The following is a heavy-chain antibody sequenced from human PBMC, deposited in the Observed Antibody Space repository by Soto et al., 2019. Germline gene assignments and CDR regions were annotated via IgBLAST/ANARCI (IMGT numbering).Heavy chain of an antibody. D-gene: IGHD3-3*01. Sequence: ASVKVSCKASGGTFSSYAISWVRQAPGQGLEWMGGIIPIFGTANYAQKFQGRVTITADESTSTAYMELSSLRSEDTAVYYCARGSGPEWGMDVWGQGTTVTVSS. J-gene: IGHJ6*02. CDR1: GGTFSSYA. CDR3: ARGSGPEWGMDV. V-gene: IGHV1-69*13. CDR2: IIPIFGTA.